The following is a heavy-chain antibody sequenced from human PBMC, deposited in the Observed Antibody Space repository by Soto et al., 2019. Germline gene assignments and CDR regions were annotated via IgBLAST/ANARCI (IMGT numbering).Heavy chain of an antibody. V-gene: IGHV4-34*01. CDR3: ARGRTVVLMAAWYRNWFDP. CDR2: INHSGST. J-gene: IGHJ5*02. D-gene: IGHD2-8*01. CDR1: GGSFSGYY. Sequence: QVQLQQWGAGLLKPSETLSLTCAVYGGSFSGYYWSWIRQPPGKGLEWIGEINHSGSTNYNPSLKSRVTISVDTSKNQFSLKLSSVTAADTAVYYCARGRTVVLMAAWYRNWFDPWGQGTLVTVSS.